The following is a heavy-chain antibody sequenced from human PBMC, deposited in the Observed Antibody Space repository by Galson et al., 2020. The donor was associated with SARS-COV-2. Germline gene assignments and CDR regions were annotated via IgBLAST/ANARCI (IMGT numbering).Heavy chain of an antibody. D-gene: IGHD3-10*01. CDR2: ISYDGSNK. CDR3: AKGGWFGDQGYYYYGMDV. V-gene: IGHV3-30*18. J-gene: IGHJ6*02. CDR1: GFTFSSYG. Sequence: TGGSLRLSCAASGFTFSSYGMHWVRQAPGKGLEWVAVISYDGSNKYYADSVKGRFTISRDNSKNTLYLQMNSLRAEDTAVYYCAKGGWFGDQGYYYYGMDVWGQGTTVTVSS.